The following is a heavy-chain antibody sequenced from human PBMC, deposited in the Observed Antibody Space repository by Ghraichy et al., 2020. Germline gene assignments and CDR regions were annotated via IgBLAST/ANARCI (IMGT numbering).Heavy chain of an antibody. CDR2: ISVSGGYT. CDR1: GFTFSSYG. J-gene: IGHJ4*02. D-gene: IGHD3-16*01. CDR3: AKETLTWGFDN. Sequence: GGSLRLSCAASGFTFSSYGMSWVRQAPGKGLEWVSSISVSGGYTYYADSVKGRFTISRDNAKNTLNLQMTSLRAEDTAVYYCAKETLTWGFDNWGQGTLVTVSS. V-gene: IGHV3-23*01.